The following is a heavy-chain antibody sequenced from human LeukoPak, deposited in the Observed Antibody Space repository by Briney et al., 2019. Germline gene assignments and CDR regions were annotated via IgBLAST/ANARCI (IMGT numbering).Heavy chain of an antibody. V-gene: IGHV4-4*07. CDR3: ARSARISGSGWFDP. Sequence: SETLSLTCTVSGGSTSNYDWSWIRQPAGKGLEWIGRIYTSGSPNYSPSLKSRVAISVDTSKNQFSLKLSSVTAADTAVYYCARSARISGSGWFDPWGQGTLVTVSS. CDR1: GGSTSNYD. J-gene: IGHJ5*02. CDR2: IYTSGSP. D-gene: IGHD3-10*01.